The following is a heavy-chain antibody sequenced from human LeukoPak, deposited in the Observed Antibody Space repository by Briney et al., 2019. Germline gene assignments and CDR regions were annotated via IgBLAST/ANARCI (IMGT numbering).Heavy chain of an antibody. J-gene: IGHJ4*02. D-gene: IGHD6-19*01. CDR2: ISGSGGST. Sequence: GGSLRLSCAASGFTFSSYAMSWVRQAPGKGLEWVSAISGSGGSTYYADSVKGRFTISRDNSKNTLYLQMNSLRAEDTAVYYCAAIRSSGRYHDYWGQGTLVTVSS. CDR3: AAIRSSGRYHDY. CDR1: GFTFSSYA. V-gene: IGHV3-23*01.